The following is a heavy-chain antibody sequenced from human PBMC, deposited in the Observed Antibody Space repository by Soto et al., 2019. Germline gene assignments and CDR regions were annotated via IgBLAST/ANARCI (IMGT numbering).Heavy chain of an antibody. Sequence: GGSLRLSCAASGFTFSRYNMNWVRQAPGKGLEWVSSISSNSSYIYYADSVKGRFTISRDNAKNSLYLQMNSLRDEDTAVYYCARSGTGPNTDEAFDSWGQGTMVTVSS. CDR3: ARSGTGPNTDEAFDS. J-gene: IGHJ3*02. CDR1: GFTFSRYN. D-gene: IGHD2-8*02. V-gene: IGHV3-21*01. CDR2: ISSNSSYI.